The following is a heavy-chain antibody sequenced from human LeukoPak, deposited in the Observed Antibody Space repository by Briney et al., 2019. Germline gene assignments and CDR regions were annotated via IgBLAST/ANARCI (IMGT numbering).Heavy chain of an antibody. J-gene: IGHJ4*02. V-gene: IGHV1-69*04. CDR1: GGTFSSYA. Sequence: SVKVSCKASGGTFSSYAISWVRQAPGQGLEWMGRIIPIFGIANYAQKFQGRVTITADKSTSTAYMELSSLRSEDTAVYSCASSLNHSYCGGDCYLIWGQGTLVTVSS. D-gene: IGHD2-21*02. CDR3: ASSLNHSYCGGDCYLI. CDR2: IIPIFGIA.